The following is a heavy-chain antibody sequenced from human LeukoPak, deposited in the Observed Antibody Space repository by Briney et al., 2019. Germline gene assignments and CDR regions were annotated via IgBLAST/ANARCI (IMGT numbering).Heavy chain of an antibody. Sequence: GGSLRLSCAASGFTFSSYGMSWVRQAPGKGLEWVSSISGSGSNTFYADSVKGRFTISRDNSKSTLYLQMNSLRADDTAVYYCAKVLTAGGLDYWGQGTLVTVSS. CDR2: ISGSGSNT. CDR3: AKVLTAGGLDY. J-gene: IGHJ4*02. CDR1: GFTFSSYG. D-gene: IGHD6-13*01. V-gene: IGHV3-23*01.